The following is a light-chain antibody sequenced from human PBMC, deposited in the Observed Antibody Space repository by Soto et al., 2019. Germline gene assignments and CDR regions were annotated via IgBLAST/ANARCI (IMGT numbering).Light chain of an antibody. J-gene: IGLJ1*01. Sequence: QSVLTQPASVSGSPGQSITISCTGTSSDVGGYNYASWYQQHPGKAPKLMIYEVSNRPSGVSNRFSGSESGNTASLTISGLQAEDEADYYCSSYTSSSTSYVFGTGTKVTVL. CDR3: SSYTSSSTSYV. CDR1: SSDVGGYNY. CDR2: EVS. V-gene: IGLV2-14*01.